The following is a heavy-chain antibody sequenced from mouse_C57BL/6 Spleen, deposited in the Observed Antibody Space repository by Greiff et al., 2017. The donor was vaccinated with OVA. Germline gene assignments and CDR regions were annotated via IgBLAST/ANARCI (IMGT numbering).Heavy chain of an antibody. CDR3: AREERPCDQYAMDD. J-gene: IGHJ4*01. Sequence: HVQLQQPGAELVKPGASVKLSCKASGYTFTSYWMQWVKQRPGQGLEWIGEIDPSDSYTNYNQKFKGKATLTVDTSSSPAYMQLSSLTSEDSAVYYCAREERPCDQYAMDDWGQGTSVTVSS. CDR2: IDPSDSYT. V-gene: IGHV1-50*01. CDR1: GYTFTSYW.